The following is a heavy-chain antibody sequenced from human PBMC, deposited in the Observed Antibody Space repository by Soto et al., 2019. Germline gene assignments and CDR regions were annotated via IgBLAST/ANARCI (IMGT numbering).Heavy chain of an antibody. J-gene: IGHJ4*02. CDR2: IIPIFGTA. D-gene: IGHD3-22*01. V-gene: IGHV1-69*13. Sequence: SVKVSCKASGGTFSSYAVSWVRQAPGQGLEWLGGIIPIFGTANYAQKFQGRVTITADESTSTAYMELSSLRSEDTAVYYCAIKSRRTYYYDSSGYYPNDYWGQGTLVTVSS. CDR1: GGTFSSYA. CDR3: AIKSRRTYYYDSSGYYPNDY.